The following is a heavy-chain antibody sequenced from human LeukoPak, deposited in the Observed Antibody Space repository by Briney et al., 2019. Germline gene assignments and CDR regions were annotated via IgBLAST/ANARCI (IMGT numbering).Heavy chain of an antibody. CDR2: IIPIFGTA. J-gene: IGHJ4*02. V-gene: IGHV1-69*06. Sequence: RASVKVSCKASGGTFSSYAISWVRQGPGQGLEWMGRIIPIFGTANYAQKFQGRVTITADKSTSTAYMELSSLRSEDTAVYYCARAGKVVVAAADWGQGTLVTVSS. CDR3: ARAGKVVVAAAD. CDR1: GGTFSSYA. D-gene: IGHD2-15*01.